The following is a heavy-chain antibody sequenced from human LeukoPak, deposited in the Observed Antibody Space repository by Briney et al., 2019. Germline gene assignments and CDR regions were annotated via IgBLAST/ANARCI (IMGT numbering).Heavy chain of an antibody. J-gene: IGHJ4*02. V-gene: IGHV3-23*01. CDR2: ISGSGGST. CDR3: AKDPAVAGTGDY. D-gene: IGHD6-19*01. Sequence: GGSLRLSWAASGFTFSSYAMSWVRQAPGKGLEWVSAISGSGGSTYYADSVKGRFTISRDNSKNTLYLQMKSLRAEDTAVYYCAKDPAVAGTGDYWGQGTLVTVSS. CDR1: GFTFSSYA.